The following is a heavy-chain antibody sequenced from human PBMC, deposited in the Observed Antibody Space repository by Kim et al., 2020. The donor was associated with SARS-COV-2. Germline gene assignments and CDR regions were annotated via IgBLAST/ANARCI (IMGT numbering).Heavy chain of an antibody. V-gene: IGHV3-74*01. D-gene: IGHD3-10*01. CDR2: ISRDGRDT. J-gene: IGHJ4*01. CDR1: GFTFSNYW. Sequence: GGSLRLSCAASGFTFSNYWMHWVRQPPGKGLVWVSRISRDGRDTHYADFVEGLFTVSRDNTKNNLYLPLVSLIAADTAVSYGTSVLVSGSGSLDYWGHG. CDR3: TSVLVSGSGSLDY.